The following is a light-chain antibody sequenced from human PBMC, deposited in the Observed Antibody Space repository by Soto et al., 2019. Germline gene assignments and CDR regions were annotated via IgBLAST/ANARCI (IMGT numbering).Light chain of an antibody. V-gene: IGKV1-27*01. J-gene: IGKJ4*01. CDR2: AES. CDR1: QGISTY. Sequence: DFQMTQSPSSLSASVGDRVTITCLASQGISTYLAWYQQRPGKVSTLVIYAESTLQSGVLSRFRGSRSGIDFTLTISSLQPEDVAAYYCQKYNTDPPTFGGGTKVEIK. CDR3: QKYNTDPPT.